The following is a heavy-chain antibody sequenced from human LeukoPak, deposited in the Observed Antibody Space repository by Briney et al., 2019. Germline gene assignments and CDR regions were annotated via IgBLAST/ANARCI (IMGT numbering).Heavy chain of an antibody. CDR2: IYYSGST. Sequence: SETLSLTCTVSGGSISSYYWSWIRQPPGKGLEWIGYIYYSGSTNYNPSLKSRVTISVDTSKNQFSLKLSSVTAADTAVYYCARDGSGWSTNWFDPWGQGTLVTVSS. V-gene: IGHV4-59*01. J-gene: IGHJ5*02. D-gene: IGHD6-19*01. CDR3: ARDGSGWSTNWFDP. CDR1: GGSISSYY.